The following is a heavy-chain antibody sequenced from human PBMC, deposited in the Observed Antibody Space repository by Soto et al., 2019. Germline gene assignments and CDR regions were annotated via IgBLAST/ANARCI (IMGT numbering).Heavy chain of an antibody. Sequence: GGSLRLSCAASGFTFSSYSMNWVRQAPGKGLEWVSSISSSSSYIYYADSVKGRFTISRDNAKNSLYLQMNSLRAEDTAVYYCARDFTDSSGPTLGMGVWGQGTTVTVSS. J-gene: IGHJ6*02. V-gene: IGHV3-21*01. CDR2: ISSSSSYI. CDR1: GFTFSSYS. D-gene: IGHD6-19*01. CDR3: ARDFTDSSGPTLGMGV.